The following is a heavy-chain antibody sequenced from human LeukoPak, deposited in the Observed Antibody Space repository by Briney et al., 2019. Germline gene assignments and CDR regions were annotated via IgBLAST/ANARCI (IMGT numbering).Heavy chain of an antibody. V-gene: IGHV3-7*01. J-gene: IGHJ4*02. CDR1: GFTFSNYW. CDR2: IREDGSEK. CDR3: ARSYDYIWGTYRPFYYFDY. Sequence: GGSLRLSCATSGFTFSNYWMTWVRQAPGKGLEWVASIREDGSEKDYVDSVKGRFTISRDNAKNSLYLQMNSLRAEDMAVYYCARSYDYIWGTYRPFYYFDYWGQGTMVTVSS. D-gene: IGHD3-16*02.